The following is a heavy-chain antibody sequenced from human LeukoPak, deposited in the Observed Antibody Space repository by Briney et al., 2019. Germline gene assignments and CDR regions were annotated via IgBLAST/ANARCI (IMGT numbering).Heavy chain of an antibody. CDR2: INHSGST. CDR1: GGSFSGYY. CDR3: ARELTENRAFED. J-gene: IGHJ4*02. Sequence: SETLSLTCAVYGGSFSGYYWSWIRQPPGKGLEWIGEINHSGSTNYNPSLKSRVTISVDTSKNQFSLKLSSVTAADTAVYYCARELTENRAFEDWGQGTLVTVSS. D-gene: IGHD1-7*01. V-gene: IGHV4-34*01.